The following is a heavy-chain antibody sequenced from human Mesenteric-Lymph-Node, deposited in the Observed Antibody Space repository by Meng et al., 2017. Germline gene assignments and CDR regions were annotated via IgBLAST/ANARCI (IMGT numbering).Heavy chain of an antibody. CDR1: GYTFTSYG. J-gene: IGHJ6*02. V-gene: IGHV1-18*01. CDR3: ARDSLYYYDSSGSLGYGMDV. Sequence: ASVKVSCKASGYTFTSYGISWVRQAPGQGLEWMGWISAYNGNTNYAQKLQGRVTMTTDTSTSTAYMELRSLRSDDTAVYYCARDSLYYYDSSGSLGYGMDVWGQGTTVTVSS. D-gene: IGHD3-22*01. CDR2: ISAYNGNT.